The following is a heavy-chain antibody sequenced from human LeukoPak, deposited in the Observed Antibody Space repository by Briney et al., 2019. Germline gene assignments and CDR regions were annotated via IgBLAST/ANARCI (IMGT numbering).Heavy chain of an antibody. CDR2: ISGSGGST. D-gene: IGHD5-18*01. Sequence: QPGGSLRLSCAASGFTLSRYAMSWVRQARGKGVEWVSDISGSGGSTYYSDSVKGRFTISRHNSKNTLYLQMNSLRAEDTAVYYCAKDQEVYTALFDDYWGQGTLVTVSS. CDR3: AKDQEVYTALFDDY. J-gene: IGHJ4*02. CDR1: GFTLSRYA. V-gene: IGHV3-23*01.